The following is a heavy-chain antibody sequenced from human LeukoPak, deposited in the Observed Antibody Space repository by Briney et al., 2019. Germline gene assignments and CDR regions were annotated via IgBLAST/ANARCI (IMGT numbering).Heavy chain of an antibody. CDR1: GFTFDDYA. CDR3: LKGSGSYWRLYYFDY. D-gene: IGHD1-26*01. V-gene: IGHV3-9*01. CDR2: ISWSSDTI. Sequence: QPGGPLRLSCAASGFTFDDYAMHWVRHGPGKGLEWVSGISWSSDTIGYADSVKGRFTISRDNAKNSLYLQMNSLRAEDTALYYCLKGSGSYWRLYYFDYWGQGTLVTVSS. J-gene: IGHJ4*02.